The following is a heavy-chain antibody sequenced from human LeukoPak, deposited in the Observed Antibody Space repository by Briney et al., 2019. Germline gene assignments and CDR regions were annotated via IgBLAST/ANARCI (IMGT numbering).Heavy chain of an antibody. Sequence: GASVKVSCKASGYTFTSYGISWVRHAPGQGLEWMGWISAYNGNTNYAQKLQGRVTMTTDTSTSTAYMELWTPREHGTSVYYCARLGGAKGVFDYWGQGTLVTVSS. CDR3: ARLGGAKGVFDY. CDR1: GYTFTSYG. V-gene: IGHV1-18*01. D-gene: IGHD1-26*01. J-gene: IGHJ4*02. CDR2: ISAYNGNT.